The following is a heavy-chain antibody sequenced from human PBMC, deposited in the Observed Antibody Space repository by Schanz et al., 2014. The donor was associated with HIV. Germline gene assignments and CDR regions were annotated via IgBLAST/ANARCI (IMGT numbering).Heavy chain of an antibody. D-gene: IGHD1-7*01. Sequence: EVQLVESGGGFVQPGGSLRLSCAASGFTFSSYWMHWVRQAPGKGLVWVSRINSDGSSTSYADSVKGRFTISRDNAKNSLYLQMNSLRAEDTAVYYCARAGQLALEQGWGNYYYYYYYGMDVWGQGTTVTVSS. J-gene: IGHJ6*02. CDR3: ARAGQLALEQGWGNYYYYYYYGMDV. CDR1: GFTFSSYW. V-gene: IGHV3-74*01. CDR2: INSDGSST.